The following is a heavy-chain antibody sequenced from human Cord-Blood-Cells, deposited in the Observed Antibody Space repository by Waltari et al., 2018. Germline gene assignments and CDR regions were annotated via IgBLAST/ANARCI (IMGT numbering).Heavy chain of an antibody. Sequence: QVQLQESGPGLVKPSETLSLTCTVSGYSISSGYYWGWIRQHPGKGLEWIGSIYHSGSTYYNPSLKSRVTISVDTSKNQFSLKLSSVTAADTAVYYCARPSLTVTGDYWGQGTLVTVSS. CDR1: GYSISSGYY. J-gene: IGHJ4*02. CDR3: ARPSLTVTGDY. D-gene: IGHD4-4*01. V-gene: IGHV4-38-2*02. CDR2: IYHSGST.